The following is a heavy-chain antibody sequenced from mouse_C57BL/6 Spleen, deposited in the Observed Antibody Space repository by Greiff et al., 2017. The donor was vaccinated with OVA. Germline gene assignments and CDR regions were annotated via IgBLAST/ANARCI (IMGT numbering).Heavy chain of an antibody. V-gene: IGHV2-2*01. D-gene: IGHD2-4*01. CDR2: IWSGGST. CDR3: ARNHDYDEGMDY. J-gene: IGHJ4*01. Sequence: QVHVKQSGPGLVQPSQSLSITCTVSGFSLTSYGVHWVRQSPGKGLVWLGVIWSGGSTDYNAAFISRLSISKDNSKSQVFFKMNSLQADDTAIDYCARNHDYDEGMDYWGQGTSVTVSS. CDR1: GFSLTSYG.